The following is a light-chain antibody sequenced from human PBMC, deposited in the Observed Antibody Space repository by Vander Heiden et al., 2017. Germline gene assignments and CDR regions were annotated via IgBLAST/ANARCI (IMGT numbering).Light chain of an antibody. CDR1: QSISSY. CDR3: QQSYSTPFT. Sequence: DIQMTQSPSSLSASVGDRVTITCRASQSISSYLNWYQQKPGKAPKLLIYAASSLQSGVPSRFSGSGSGTDFTLTISSLQPEDFATYYCQQSYSTPFTFGQGTKVXIK. J-gene: IGKJ2*01. CDR2: AAS. V-gene: IGKV1-39*01.